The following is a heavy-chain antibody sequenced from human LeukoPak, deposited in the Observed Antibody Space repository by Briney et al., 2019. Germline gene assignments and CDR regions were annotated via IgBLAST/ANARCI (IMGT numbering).Heavy chain of an antibody. CDR1: GFTFSTYG. V-gene: IGHV3-48*02. CDR3: AKDRQGAVAGFTSP. D-gene: IGHD6-19*01. J-gene: IGHJ5*02. CDR2: IGTSSSTI. Sequence: GGSLRLSCAASGFTFSTYGMNWVRQAPGKGLEWVSYIGTSSSTIYYADSVKGRFTISRDNAKNSLYLQMNSLRDEDTAVYYCAKDRQGAVAGFTSPWGQGTLVTVSS.